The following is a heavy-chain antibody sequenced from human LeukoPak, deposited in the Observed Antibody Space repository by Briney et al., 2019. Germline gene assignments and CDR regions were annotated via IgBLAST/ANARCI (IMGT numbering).Heavy chain of an antibody. CDR3: AKDIGQRWLRAGY. J-gene: IGHJ4*02. D-gene: IGHD4-23*01. V-gene: IGHV3-43*02. CDR1: GFTFDDYA. Sequence: PGGSLRLSCAASGFTFDDYAMHWVRQAPGKGLEWVSLISGDGGSTYYADSVKGRFTISRDNSKNSLYLQMNSLRTVDTALYYCAKDIGQRWLRAGYWGQGTLVTVSS. CDR2: ISGDGGST.